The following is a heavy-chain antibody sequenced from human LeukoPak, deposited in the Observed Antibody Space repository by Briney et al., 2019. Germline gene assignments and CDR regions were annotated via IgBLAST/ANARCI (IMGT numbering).Heavy chain of an antibody. Sequence: GGSLRLSCVASGFTFSDSAIHWVRQSSGKGLEWIGHMDKETNLYATALAASVKGRFTVSRDDSKNTAYLHMNSLKTEDTALYYCTRDSGTYNWFDPWGQGTLVTVPS. D-gene: IGHD1-26*01. CDR1: GFTFSDSA. CDR3: TRDSGTYNWFDP. V-gene: IGHV3-73*01. J-gene: IGHJ5*02. CDR2: MDKETNLYAT.